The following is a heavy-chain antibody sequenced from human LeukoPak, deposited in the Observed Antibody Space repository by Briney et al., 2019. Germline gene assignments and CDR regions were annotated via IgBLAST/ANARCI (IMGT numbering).Heavy chain of an antibody. V-gene: IGHV4-34*01. CDR2: INHGGSA. CDR3: ARGVYYYYYMDV. CDR1: GGSFNHYY. J-gene: IGHJ6*03. Sequence: SETLSLTCTVYGGSFNHYYWSWIRQPPGKGLEWIGEINHGGSANHNPSLKSRVTISIDTSKNEFSLKLSSVTAADTAVYYCARGVYYYYYMDVWGKGTTVTVSS.